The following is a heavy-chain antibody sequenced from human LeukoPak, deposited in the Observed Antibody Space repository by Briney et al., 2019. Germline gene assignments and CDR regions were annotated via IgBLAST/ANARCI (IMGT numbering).Heavy chain of an antibody. CDR1: GGSIRSGGDY. V-gene: IGHV4-31*03. Sequence: SETLSLTCTVSGGSIRSGGDYWSWIRQHPGKGLEWIGYIHYSESTYYNPSLRSRVIISVDTSKNQFSLKLNSVTAADTAVYFCARGHEDYDSSGYYRFDNWGQGTLVTVSS. J-gene: IGHJ4*02. D-gene: IGHD3-22*01. CDR2: IHYSEST. CDR3: ARGHEDYDSSGYYRFDN.